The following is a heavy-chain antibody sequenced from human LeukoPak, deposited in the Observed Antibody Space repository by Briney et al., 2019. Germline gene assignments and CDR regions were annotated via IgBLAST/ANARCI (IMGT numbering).Heavy chain of an antibody. CDR3: AKFSGYCSGGTCYYQDY. V-gene: IGHV3-23*01. J-gene: IGHJ4*02. CDR2: ITKSGGT. Sequence: PGGSLRLSCAASGFXFSSYAMSWVRQAPGKGLEWVSSITKSGGTYYADSLKGRFTISRDNSKNTLYLQTNSLRAEDTAVYYCAKFSGYCSGGTCYYQDYWGQGTLITVSS. D-gene: IGHD2-15*01. CDR1: GFXFSSYA.